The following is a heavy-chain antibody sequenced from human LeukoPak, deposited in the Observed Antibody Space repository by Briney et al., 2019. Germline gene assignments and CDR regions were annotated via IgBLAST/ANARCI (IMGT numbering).Heavy chain of an antibody. Sequence: GGSLRLSCAASGFTFEHVGMGWVRQVPGKGLEWVSGINWDGGSTVYADSVKGRFTISRDNARNSLYLEMNSLRVEDTAFYYCARTGSGHCTTGSCWTGYYYFYMEAWGKGTTVTVSS. J-gene: IGHJ6*03. CDR1: GFTFEHVG. D-gene: IGHD2-8*01. CDR2: INWDGGST. V-gene: IGHV3-20*04. CDR3: ARTGSGHCTTGSCWTGYYYFYMEA.